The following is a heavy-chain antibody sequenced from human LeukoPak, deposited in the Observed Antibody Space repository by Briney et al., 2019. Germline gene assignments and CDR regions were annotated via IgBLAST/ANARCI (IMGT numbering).Heavy chain of an antibody. V-gene: IGHV5-51*01. D-gene: IGHD6-19*01. Sequence: GESLKISCKGSGYSFTSYWVGWVRQMPGKGLERMGIIYPGDSDTRYSPSFQGQVTISADKSISTAYLQWSRLKASDTAMYYCAGAGESSGWYYWGQGTLVTVSS. CDR3: AGAGESSGWYY. CDR1: GYSFTSYW. J-gene: IGHJ4*02. CDR2: IYPGDSDT.